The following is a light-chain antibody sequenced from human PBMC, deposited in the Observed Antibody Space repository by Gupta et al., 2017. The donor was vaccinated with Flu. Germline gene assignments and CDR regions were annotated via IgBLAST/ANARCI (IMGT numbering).Light chain of an antibody. J-gene: IGLJ1*01. CDR1: SSNIGSNN. CDR2: GNS. Sequence: SSNIGSNNVNWYQQVPGTAPKLLIYGNSQRPSRVPDRFSGSKSGTSASLAISGLQSEDEADYYCAAWDDSLNGHYVFGTGTKVTAL. V-gene: IGLV1-44*01. CDR3: AAWDDSLNGHYV.